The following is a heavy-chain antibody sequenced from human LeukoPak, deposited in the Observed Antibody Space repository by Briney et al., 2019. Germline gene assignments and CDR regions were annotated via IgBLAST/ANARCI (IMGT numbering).Heavy chain of an antibody. CDR3: ARAPPRIMITFGGVNGY. V-gene: IGHV3-30*03. CDR2: ISYDGSHK. J-gene: IGHJ4*02. D-gene: IGHD3-16*01. Sequence: PGGSLRRSCAASGFTFSSYGMHWVRQAPCGELEWVAIISYDGSHKYDADSVKGRFTISRDNAKNSLYLQMNSLRAEDTAVYYCARAPPRIMITFGGVNGYWGQGTLVTVSS. CDR1: GFTFSSYG.